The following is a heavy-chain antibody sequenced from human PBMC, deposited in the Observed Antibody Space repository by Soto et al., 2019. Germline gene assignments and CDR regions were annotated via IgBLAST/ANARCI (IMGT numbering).Heavy chain of an antibody. CDR3: AKGRSYYDGSGSRVFDY. Sequence: EVQLLESGGDLVQPGGSLRLSCAASGFTFNNYALTWVRQAPGKGLEWVSTISVSGGTTHYADSVKGRFTISRDNSKKTLNLQMHSLRAEDTAVYYCAKGRSYYDGSGSRVFDYWGQGTLVTVSS. V-gene: IGHV3-23*01. J-gene: IGHJ4*02. D-gene: IGHD3-22*01. CDR1: GFTFNNYA. CDR2: ISVSGGTT.